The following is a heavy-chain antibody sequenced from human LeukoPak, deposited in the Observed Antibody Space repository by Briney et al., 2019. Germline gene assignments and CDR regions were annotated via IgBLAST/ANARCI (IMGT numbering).Heavy chain of an antibody. Sequence: PSETLSLTCAVYGGSFSGYYWSWIRQPPGKGLEWIGEINHSGSTNYNPSLKSRVTISVDTSKNQFSLKLSSVTAADTAVYYCARLGSGWDYYYYGMDVWGQGTTVTVSS. V-gene: IGHV4-34*01. CDR3: ARLGSGWDYYYYGMDV. CDR2: INHSGST. J-gene: IGHJ6*02. CDR1: GGSFSGYY. D-gene: IGHD6-19*01.